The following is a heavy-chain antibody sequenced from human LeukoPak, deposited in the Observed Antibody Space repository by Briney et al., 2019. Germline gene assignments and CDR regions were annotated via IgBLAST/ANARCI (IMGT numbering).Heavy chain of an antibody. CDR3: AELGITMIGGV. Sequence: GGSLRLSCAASGFTFSNYWMNWVRQAPGKGLEWVANIKQDGSEKYYVDSVEGRFTVSRDNTKNSLYLQMNSLRAEDTAVYYCAELGITMIGGVWGKGTTATISS. D-gene: IGHD3-10*02. V-gene: IGHV3-7*01. CDR2: IKQDGSEK. J-gene: IGHJ6*04. CDR1: GFTFSNYW.